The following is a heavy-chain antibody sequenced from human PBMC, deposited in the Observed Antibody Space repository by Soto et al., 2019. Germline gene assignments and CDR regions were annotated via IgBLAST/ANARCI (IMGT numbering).Heavy chain of an antibody. Sequence: QVQLVQSGAEVKKPGASVKLSCKASGYTFINYYIHWVRQAPGQGLEWMGIFNPTSGSTNYAQKFQGRVTLTMDTSTSTVYMELISLRFDDTAVYYCARDLSAGDYWGQGTLVTVSS. D-gene: IGHD6-13*01. CDR2: FNPTSGST. CDR3: ARDLSAGDY. V-gene: IGHV1-46*01. CDR1: GYTFINYY. J-gene: IGHJ4*02.